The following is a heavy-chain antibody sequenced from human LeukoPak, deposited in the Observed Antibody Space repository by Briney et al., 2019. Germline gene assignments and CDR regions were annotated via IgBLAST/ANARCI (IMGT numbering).Heavy chain of an antibody. CDR1: GGSISSGGYY. Sequence: SETLSLTCAVSGGSISSGGYYWSWIRQPPGKGLEWIGSIYYSGSTYYNPSLKSRVTISVDTSKNQFSLKLSSVTAADTAVYYCAIQEGYYYDSSGLPDDAFDIWGQGTMVTVSS. CDR3: AIQEGYYYDSSGLPDDAFDI. D-gene: IGHD3-22*01. V-gene: IGHV4-39*01. CDR2: IYYSGST. J-gene: IGHJ3*02.